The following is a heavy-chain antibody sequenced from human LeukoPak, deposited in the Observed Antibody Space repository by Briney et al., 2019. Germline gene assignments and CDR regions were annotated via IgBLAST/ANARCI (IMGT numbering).Heavy chain of an antibody. CDR1: GGSFSGYY. CDR3: ARGPVVRGVTINEFLNY. CDR2: INHSGST. Sequence: PSETLSLTCAVYGGSFSGYYWSWIRQPPGKGLEWIGEINHSGSTNYNPSLKSRVTISVDTSKNQFSLKLNSVTAADTAVYYCARGPVVRGVTINEFLNYWGQGTLVTVSS. J-gene: IGHJ4*02. V-gene: IGHV4-34*01. D-gene: IGHD3-10*01.